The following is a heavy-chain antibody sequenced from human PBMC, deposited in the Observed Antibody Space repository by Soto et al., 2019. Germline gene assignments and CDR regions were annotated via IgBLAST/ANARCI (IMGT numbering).Heavy chain of an antibody. Sequence: QVQLVQSAAEVKKPGASVKVSCKASGYTFIRYGITWVRQAPGQGLEWMGWISPYNDYTEYAQKFHGRVTMTTDTSTRTVNMELRGLRSDDTAVYFCARGGYYDNLWKKLNYYGLDVWGQGTTVTVSS. V-gene: IGHV1-18*01. D-gene: IGHD3-16*01. CDR3: ARGGYYDNLWKKLNYYGLDV. CDR2: ISPYNDYT. CDR1: GYTFIRYG. J-gene: IGHJ6*02.